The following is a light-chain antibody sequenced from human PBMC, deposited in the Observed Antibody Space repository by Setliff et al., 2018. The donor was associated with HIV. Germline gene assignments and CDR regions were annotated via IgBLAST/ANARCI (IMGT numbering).Light chain of an antibody. J-gene: IGLJ3*02. Sequence: QAVVTQEPSLTVSPGGTVTLTCASSSGAVTDFSYPNWFQVKPGQAPRALINSASNKYPWTPARFSGSILGGKAALTLSGAQPDDEVEYYCILYFDGARVFGGGTKVTVL. CDR1: SGAVTDFSY. CDR2: SAS. V-gene: IGLV7-43*01. CDR3: ILYFDGARV.